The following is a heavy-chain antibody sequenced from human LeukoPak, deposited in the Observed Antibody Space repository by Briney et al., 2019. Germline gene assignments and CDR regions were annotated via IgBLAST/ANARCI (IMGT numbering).Heavy chain of an antibody. CDR1: GYTFTTFG. J-gene: IGHJ4*02. D-gene: IGHD5-18*01. V-gene: IGHV1-18*01. CDR3: ARDKGRAYSYGYVDY. CDR2: ISPYNGNT. Sequence: ASVKVSCKTSGYTFTTFGINWVRQPPGQGLEWMGWISPYNGNTNYAQKLQGRVTMTTDTSTNTAYMELRSLRSDDTAVYYCARDKGRAYSYGYVDYWGQGTLVTVS.